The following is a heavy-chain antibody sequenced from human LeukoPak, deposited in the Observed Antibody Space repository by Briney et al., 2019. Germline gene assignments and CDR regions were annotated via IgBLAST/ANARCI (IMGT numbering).Heavy chain of an antibody. Sequence: SETLSRTCTVSGGSVSSGSYYWSWIRQPPGKGLEWIGYIYYSGSTNYNPSLKSRVTISVDTSKNQFSLKLSSVTAADTAVYYCASWYYDFWSGYKNFDYWGQGTLVTVSS. D-gene: IGHD3-3*01. V-gene: IGHV4-61*01. J-gene: IGHJ4*02. CDR3: ASWYYDFWSGYKNFDY. CDR1: GGSVSSGSYY. CDR2: IYYSGST.